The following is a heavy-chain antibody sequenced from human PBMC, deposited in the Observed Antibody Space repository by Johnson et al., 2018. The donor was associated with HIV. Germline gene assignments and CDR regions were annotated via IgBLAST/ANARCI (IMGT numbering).Heavy chain of an antibody. CDR2: IKRKIDGGTT. CDR3: NTVGGFDAFDI. V-gene: IGHV3-15*01. Sequence: EVQLVESGGGLVKPGGSLRLSCAASGFTFSNAWMSWVRQAPGKGLEWVGRIKRKIDGGTTDYAAPVKGRFTISRDDSENTLYLQMNSLKTEDTAVYYCNTVGGFDAFDIWGPGTMVTVSS. D-gene: IGHD3-10*01. CDR1: GFTFSNAW. J-gene: IGHJ3*02.